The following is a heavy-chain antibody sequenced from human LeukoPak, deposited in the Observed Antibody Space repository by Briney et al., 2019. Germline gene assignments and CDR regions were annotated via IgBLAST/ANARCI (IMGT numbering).Heavy chain of an antibody. Sequence: GRSLRLSCAASGFTFSSYGMHWVRQAPGKGLEWVAVIWYDGSNKYYADSVKGRFTISRDNSKNTLYLQMNSLGAEDTAVYYCARGGWLQDRRIDYWGQGTLVTVSS. CDR1: GFTFSSYG. D-gene: IGHD5-24*01. CDR2: IWYDGSNK. J-gene: IGHJ4*02. CDR3: ARGGWLQDRRIDY. V-gene: IGHV3-33*01.